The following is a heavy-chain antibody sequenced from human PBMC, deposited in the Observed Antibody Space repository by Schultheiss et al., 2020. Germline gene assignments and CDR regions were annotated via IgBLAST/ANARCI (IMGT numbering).Heavy chain of an antibody. V-gene: IGHV3-49*04. D-gene: IGHD4-17*01. CDR2: IRSKAYGGTT. CDR1: GFTFSSYA. CDR3: ARDKGYGDADAFDI. J-gene: IGHJ3*02. Sequence: GESLKISCAASGFTFSSYAMSWVRQAPGKGLEWVGFIRSKAYGGTTEYAASVKGRFTISRDDSKSIAYLQMNSLRAEDTAVYYCARDKGYGDADAFDIWGQGTMVTVSS.